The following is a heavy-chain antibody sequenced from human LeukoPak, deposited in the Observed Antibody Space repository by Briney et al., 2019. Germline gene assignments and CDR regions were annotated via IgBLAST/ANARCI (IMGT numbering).Heavy chain of an antibody. CDR1: GGSFSGYY. V-gene: IGHV4-34*01. CDR3: ARGQWEPNFDY. CDR2: INHSGST. D-gene: IGHD1-26*01. J-gene: IGHJ4*02. Sequence: SETLSLTCAVYGGSFSGYYWSWLRQPPGKGLEWIGEINHSGSTNYNPSLKSRVTISVDTSKNQFSLKLSSVTAADTAVYYCARGQWEPNFDYWGQGTLVTGSS.